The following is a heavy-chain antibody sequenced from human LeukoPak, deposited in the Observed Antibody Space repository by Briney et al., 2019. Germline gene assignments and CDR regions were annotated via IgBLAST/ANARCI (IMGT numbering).Heavy chain of an antibody. J-gene: IGHJ3*02. CDR2: IIPIFGTA. D-gene: IGHD5/OR15-5a*01. CDR3: ARGVSTAGAFDI. CDR1: GGAFSSYA. V-gene: IGHV1-69*05. Sequence: GASVKVSCKASGGAFSSYAISWVRQAPGQGLEWMGGIIPIFGTANYAQKFQGRVTITTDESTSTAYMELSRLRSDDTAVYYCARGVSTAGAFDIWGQGTMVTVSS.